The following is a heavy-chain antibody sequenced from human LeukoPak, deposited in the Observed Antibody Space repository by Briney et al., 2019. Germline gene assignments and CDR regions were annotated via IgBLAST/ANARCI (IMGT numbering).Heavy chain of an antibody. J-gene: IGHJ4*02. Sequence: GASVKVSCKVSGYTLTELSMHWVRQAPGKGLEWMGGFDPEDGETIYAQKFQGRVAMTEDTSTDTAYMELSSLRSEDTAVYYCARVLDYDFWSGYYNWGQGTLVTVSS. CDR1: GYTLTELS. V-gene: IGHV1-24*01. D-gene: IGHD3-3*01. CDR2: FDPEDGET. CDR3: ARVLDYDFWSGYYN.